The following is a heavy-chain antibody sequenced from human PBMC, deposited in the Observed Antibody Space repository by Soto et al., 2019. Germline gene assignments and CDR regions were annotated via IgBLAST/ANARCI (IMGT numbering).Heavy chain of an antibody. CDR2: INPNSDGT. Sequence: ASVKVSCKASGYTFTGYYMHWVRQAPGQGLEWMGWINPNSDGTDYAQKFQGRVTMTRDTSISTAYMELSRLRSDDTAVYYCAGGVLSGSYYNWFDPWGQGTVVTVSS. J-gene: IGHJ5*02. D-gene: IGHD1-26*01. CDR3: AGGVLSGSYYNWFDP. V-gene: IGHV1-2*02. CDR1: GYTFTGYY.